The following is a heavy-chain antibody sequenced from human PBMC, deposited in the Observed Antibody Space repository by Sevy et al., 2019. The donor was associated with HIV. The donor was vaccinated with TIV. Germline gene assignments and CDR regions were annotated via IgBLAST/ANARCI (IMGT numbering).Heavy chain of an antibody. CDR2: FDPEDGKT. CDR1: GYTLTQLS. J-gene: IGHJ4*02. D-gene: IGHD3-22*01. V-gene: IGHV1-24*01. CDR3: AVTKHYYDSSGYPFDY. Sequence: SVKVSCKVSGYTLTQLSMHWVRQAPGKGLEWMGAFDPEDGKTIYAQKFQGRVTMTEDKSTDTAYMQLTSLRSEDTAVFYCAVTKHYYDSSGYPFDYWGLGTLVTVSS.